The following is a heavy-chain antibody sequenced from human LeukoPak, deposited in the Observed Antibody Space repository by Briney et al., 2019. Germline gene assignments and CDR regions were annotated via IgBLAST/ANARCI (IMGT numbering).Heavy chain of an antibody. CDR1: GYTFTGYY. V-gene: IGHV1-2*02. D-gene: IGHD6-19*01. CDR3: AREGIDSGARLAFNI. Sequence: ASVKVSCKASGYTFTGYYIHWVRQAPGQGLEWMGWINPNSGNIKYGQKFQGRVTMTSDTSTSTVDMELSRLRSEDTAVYYCAREGIDSGARLAFNIWGQGTMVTVSS. CDR2: INPNSGNI. J-gene: IGHJ3*02.